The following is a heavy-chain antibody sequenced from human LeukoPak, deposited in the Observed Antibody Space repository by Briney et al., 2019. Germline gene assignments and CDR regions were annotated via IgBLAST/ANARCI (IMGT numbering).Heavy chain of an antibody. J-gene: IGHJ4*02. CDR1: GFTFSSYE. V-gene: IGHV3-48*03. D-gene: IGHD3-10*01. CDR3: ARGGVDYYGSGTYYLMYYFDY. Sequence: PGGSLRLSCAASGFTFSSYEMNWVRQAPGRGLEWVSFISRSGTTVYYADSVKGRFTISRDDPHNTLYLQMNSLRAEDTAVYFCARGGVDYYGSGTYYLMYYFDYWGQGALVTVSS. CDR2: ISRSGTTV.